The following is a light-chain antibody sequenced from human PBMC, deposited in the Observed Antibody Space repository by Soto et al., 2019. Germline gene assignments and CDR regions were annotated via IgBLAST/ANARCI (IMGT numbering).Light chain of an antibody. CDR1: SSDVGGYNY. V-gene: IGLV2-14*01. CDR3: SSYTSSRTPPYV. J-gene: IGLJ1*01. Sequence: QSALTQPASVSGSPGQSITISCTGISSDVGGYNYVSWYQQHPGKAPKLMIYEVSNRPSGVSTRFSGSKSGNTASLTISGLQAEDEADYYCSSYTSSRTPPYVFGTGTKLTVL. CDR2: EVS.